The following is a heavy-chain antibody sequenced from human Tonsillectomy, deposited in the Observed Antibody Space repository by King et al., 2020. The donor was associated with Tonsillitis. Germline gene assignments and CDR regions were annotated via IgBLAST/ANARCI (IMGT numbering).Heavy chain of an antibody. J-gene: IGHJ4*02. CDR1: GFSMRTTY. V-gene: IGHV4-4*07. D-gene: IGHD3-22*01. Sequence: HLQESGPGLVKPSETLSLTCTVSGFSMRTTYWSWIRRPAGKGLEWIWRVYASGNTYHNPSLQSRGTLSIDTSKNQFSLRLSSVTAADTAVYYCARDRGDYYDSATYDPLYFDSWGQGTLVTVSS. CDR2: VYASGNT. CDR3: ARDRGDYYDSATYDPLYFDS.